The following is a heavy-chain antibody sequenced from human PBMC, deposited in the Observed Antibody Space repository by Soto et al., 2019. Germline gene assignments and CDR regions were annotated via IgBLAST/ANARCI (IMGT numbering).Heavy chain of an antibody. V-gene: IGHV1-69*01. Sequence: QLQLVQSGAEVKKPGSSVKVSCKASGGTFSSFTVNWVRQAHGQGLEWMGGFMPILAAANYAPKFQGRVTIIADEATNTGSMELSSLRSEDTAVYYCARGNALDIWGQGTMVTVS. CDR2: FMPILAAA. CDR3: ARGNALDI. J-gene: IGHJ3*02. CDR1: GGTFSSFT.